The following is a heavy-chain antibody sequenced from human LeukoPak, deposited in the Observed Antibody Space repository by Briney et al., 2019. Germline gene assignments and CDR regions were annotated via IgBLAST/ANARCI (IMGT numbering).Heavy chain of an antibody. CDR1: GFTFSTAA. CDR2: ISTNGGMT. Sequence: PGGSLRLSCAASGFTFSTAAMEWVRQAPGKGLEYVSAISTNGGMTYYANSVKGRFTISRDNSKNTLYLQMNSLRAEDTAVYYCAKGRVRGVIMYFDYWGQGTLVTVSS. D-gene: IGHD3-10*01. V-gene: IGHV3-64*01. CDR3: AKGRVRGVIMYFDY. J-gene: IGHJ4*02.